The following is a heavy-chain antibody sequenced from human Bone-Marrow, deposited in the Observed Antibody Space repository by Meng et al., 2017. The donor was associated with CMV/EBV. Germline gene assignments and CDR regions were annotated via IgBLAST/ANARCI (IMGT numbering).Heavy chain of an antibody. J-gene: IGHJ4*02. CDR1: GYSFTSYW. D-gene: IGHD6-6*01. Sequence: KVSCKGSGYSFTSYWIGWVRQMPGKGLEWMGIIYPGDSDTRYSPSFQGQVTISADKSISTAYLQWSSLKASDTAMYYCAKIKYSSSPSLDYWAQGTLATVSS. CDR2: IYPGDSDT. CDR3: AKIKYSSSPSLDY. V-gene: IGHV5-51*01.